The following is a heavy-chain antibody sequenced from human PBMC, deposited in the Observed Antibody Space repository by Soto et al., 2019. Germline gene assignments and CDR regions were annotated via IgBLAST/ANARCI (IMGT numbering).Heavy chain of an antibody. J-gene: IGHJ4*02. CDR3: AKGRYEFWSGYDY. CDR1: GFTFDDYA. D-gene: IGHD3-3*01. CDR2: ISWNSGSI. Sequence: PGGSLRLSCAASGFTFDDYAMHWVRQAPGKGLEWVSGISWNSGSIGYADSVKGRFTISRDNAKNSLYLQMNSLRAEDTALYYCAKGRYEFWSGYDYWGQGTLVTVSS. V-gene: IGHV3-9*01.